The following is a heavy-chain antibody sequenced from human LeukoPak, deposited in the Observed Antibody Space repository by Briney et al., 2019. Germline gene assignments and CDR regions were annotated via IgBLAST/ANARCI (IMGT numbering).Heavy chain of an antibody. CDR1: GFTFSTYW. Sequence: EGSLRLSCAASGFTFSTYWMTWVRQAPGKGLEWVANIKQDDSEIYYVDSVKGRFTISRDNAKNSLYLQMNSLRAEDTAVYYCARDNSGPDYWGQGTLVTVSS. D-gene: IGHD5-12*01. J-gene: IGHJ4*02. CDR3: ARDNSGPDY. V-gene: IGHV3-7*01. CDR2: IKQDDSEI.